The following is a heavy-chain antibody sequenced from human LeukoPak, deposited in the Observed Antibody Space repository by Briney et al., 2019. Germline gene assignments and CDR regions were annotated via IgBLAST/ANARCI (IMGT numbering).Heavy chain of an antibody. J-gene: IGHJ4*02. Sequence: VASAKVSCKASGGTFSSYAISWVRQAPGQRLEWMGGIIPIFGTTNYAQKFQGRVTITADKSTSTAFMELRSLRSEDTAVYYCAGRIAGDVNWLFGYWGQGTLVTVSS. CDR2: IIPIFGTT. D-gene: IGHD1-20*01. V-gene: IGHV1-69*06. CDR1: GGTFSSYA. CDR3: AGRIAGDVNWLFGY.